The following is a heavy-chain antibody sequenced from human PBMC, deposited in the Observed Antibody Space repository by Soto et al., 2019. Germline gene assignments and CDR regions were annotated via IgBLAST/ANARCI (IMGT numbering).Heavy chain of an antibody. CDR2: IIPIFGTA. V-gene: IGHV1-69*01. CDR1: GGTFSSYA. Sequence: QVQLVQSGAEVKKPGSSVKVSCKASGGTFSSYAISWVRQAPGQGLEWMGWIIPIFGTANYAQKFQGRVTITADESTSTAYMELSSLRSEDTAVYYCARDQGSRIAVAGYYYYYGMDVWGQGTTVTVSS. D-gene: IGHD6-19*01. CDR3: ARDQGSRIAVAGYYYYYGMDV. J-gene: IGHJ6*02.